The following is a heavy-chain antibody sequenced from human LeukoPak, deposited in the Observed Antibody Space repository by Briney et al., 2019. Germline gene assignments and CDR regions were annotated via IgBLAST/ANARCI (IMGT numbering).Heavy chain of an antibody. CDR3: ARASWVSSTDAVR. D-gene: IGHD2-8*01. J-gene: IGHJ4*02. V-gene: IGHV3-23*01. CDR1: GLSFSSFA. Sequence: GGSLRLSCAASGLSFSSFAMSWVGQGPARGVEWVSSMRGNGETFYADSVKGRFTLSSDSSRNTVYFQLNNLRVEDTAIYYCARASWVSSTDAVRWGQGTLVTVSS. CDR2: MRGNGET.